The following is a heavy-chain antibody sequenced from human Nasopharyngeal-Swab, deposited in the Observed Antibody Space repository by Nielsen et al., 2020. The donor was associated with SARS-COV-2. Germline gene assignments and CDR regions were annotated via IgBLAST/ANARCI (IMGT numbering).Heavy chain of an antibody. V-gene: IGHV4-39*01. Sequence: RQAPGKGLEWIGSICSGGTTYYNASLKSRVTISVDTFKSQFSPKLPSVTAADTAMYYCARQRNHVFDIWGQGTMVTVSS. CDR3: ARQRNHVFDI. CDR2: ICSGGTT. J-gene: IGHJ3*02.